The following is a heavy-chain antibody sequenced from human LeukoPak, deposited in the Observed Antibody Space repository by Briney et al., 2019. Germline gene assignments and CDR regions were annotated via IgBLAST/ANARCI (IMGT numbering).Heavy chain of an antibody. Sequence: ASVKVSCKASGYTFTGYYMHWVRQAPGQGLEWMGWINPNSGGTNYAQKFQGWVTMTRDTSISTAYMELSRLRSDDTAVCYCARDYGDYKFDYWGQGTLVTVSS. CDR1: GYTFTGYY. CDR3: ARDYGDYKFDY. V-gene: IGHV1-2*04. CDR2: INPNSGGT. D-gene: IGHD4-17*01. J-gene: IGHJ4*02.